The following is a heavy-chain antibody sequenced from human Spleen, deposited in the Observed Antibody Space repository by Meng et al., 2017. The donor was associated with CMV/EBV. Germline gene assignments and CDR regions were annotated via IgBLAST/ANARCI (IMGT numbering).Heavy chain of an antibody. CDR3: AKIVPAAIPDY. CDR2: ISGSGGRT. J-gene: IGHJ4*02. D-gene: IGHD2-2*01. CDR1: GFTFVNCV. V-gene: IGHV3-23*01. Sequence: GESLKISCGASGFTFVNCVMSWVRQAPGEGLEWVSAISGSGGRTYYADSVMGRFTISRDNSKNTLYLQVNSLRAEDTAVYYCAKIVPAAIPDYWGQGTLVTVSS.